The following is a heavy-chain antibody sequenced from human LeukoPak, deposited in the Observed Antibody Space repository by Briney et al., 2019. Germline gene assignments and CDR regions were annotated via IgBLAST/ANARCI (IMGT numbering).Heavy chain of an antibody. J-gene: IGHJ3*02. Sequence: PGGSLRLSCAASGFTFDDYGMSWVRQAPGKGLEWVSGINWNGGSTGYADSVKGRFTISRDNAKNSLYLQMNGLRAEDTALYYCARDRVPDDSSGFDIWGQGTMVTVSS. D-gene: IGHD3-22*01. CDR2: INWNGGST. CDR3: ARDRVPDDSSGFDI. V-gene: IGHV3-20*04. CDR1: GFTFDDYG.